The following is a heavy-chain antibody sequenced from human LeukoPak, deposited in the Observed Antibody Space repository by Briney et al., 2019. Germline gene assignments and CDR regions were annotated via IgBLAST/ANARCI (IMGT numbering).Heavy chain of an antibody. CDR1: GFIVSSEY. Sequence: PGGSLRLSCAASGFIVSSEYMSWVRQAPGKGLEWVSVIYGGGTTYYTDSVKGRFTISRDNSKNTLYLQMNSLRAEDTAVYYCARDASECGGDCFFDYWGQGTLVTVSS. V-gene: IGHV3-66*01. J-gene: IGHJ4*02. D-gene: IGHD2-21*02. CDR2: IYGGGTT. CDR3: ARDASECGGDCFFDY.